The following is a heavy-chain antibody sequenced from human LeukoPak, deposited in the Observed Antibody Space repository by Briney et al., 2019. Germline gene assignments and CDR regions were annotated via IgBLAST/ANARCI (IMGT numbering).Heavy chain of an antibody. Sequence: SETLSLTCTVSGRSISTYFWNRIRQPPGKGLEWIGYIYYNGSTNYNPSLKSRVTISVDTSKNQFSLKLSSVTAADTAVYYCARDVRAVFGVTIKTTNWYFDLWGRGTLVTVSS. J-gene: IGHJ2*01. CDR2: IYYNGST. V-gene: IGHV4-59*01. D-gene: IGHD3-3*01. CDR3: ARDVRAVFGVTIKTTNWYFDL. CDR1: GRSISTYF.